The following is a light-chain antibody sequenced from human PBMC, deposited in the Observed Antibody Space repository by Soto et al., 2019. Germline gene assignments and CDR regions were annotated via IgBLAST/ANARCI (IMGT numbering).Light chain of an antibody. CDR2: DAS. J-gene: IGKJ5*01. V-gene: IGKV3-11*01. CDR1: QSVTTY. Sequence: EIVLTQSPATLSLSPGGRATLSCRASQSVTTYLAWYQQKPGQPPRLLIYDASTRATGVPARFSGSGSGTDFTLTISSLEPEDFAVYYCQQRSNWPPSITFGQGTRLEIK. CDR3: QQRSNWPPSIT.